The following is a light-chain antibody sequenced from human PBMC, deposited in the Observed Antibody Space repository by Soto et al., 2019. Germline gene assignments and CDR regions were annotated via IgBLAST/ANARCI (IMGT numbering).Light chain of an antibody. V-gene: IGKV3-15*01. CDR1: QRVYSN. CDR2: GAS. CDR3: QQYTNWPPNT. J-gene: IGKJ5*01. Sequence: EIVLTQSPGTLSLSPGESATLSCRASQRVYSNLAWYQQRPGQAPRLLIYGASTRATGVPARFSGRGSGTEFTLTISSLQSEDFAVYYCQQYTNWPPNTFGQGTRLEI.